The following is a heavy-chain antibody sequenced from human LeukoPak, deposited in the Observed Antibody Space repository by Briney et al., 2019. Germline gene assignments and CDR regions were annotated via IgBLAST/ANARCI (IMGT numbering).Heavy chain of an antibody. V-gene: IGHV1-18*01. J-gene: IGHJ4*02. D-gene: IGHD6-13*01. CDR2: ISAYNGNT. Sequence: ASVKVSCKASGYTFTSYGISWVRQAPGQGLEWMGWISAYNGNTNYAQKLQGRVTMTTDTSTGTAYMELRSLRSDDTAVYYCAREQDSSSWAPNFDYWGQGTLVTVSS. CDR1: GYTFTSYG. CDR3: AREQDSSSWAPNFDY.